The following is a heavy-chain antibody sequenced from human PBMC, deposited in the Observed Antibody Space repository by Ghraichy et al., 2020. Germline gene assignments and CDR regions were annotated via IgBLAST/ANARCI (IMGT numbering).Heavy chain of an antibody. V-gene: IGHV3-21*01. J-gene: IGHJ4*02. CDR1: GFTFSSYS. Sequence: GGSLRLSCAASGFTFSSYSMNWVRQAPGKGLEWVSTISSSSSYIYYADSVKGRFTISRDNAKNSLYLQMNSLRTEDTAVYYCARDLQQLVPSHDYWGQGTLVTVSS. CDR3: ARDLQQLVPSHDY. CDR2: ISSSSSYI. D-gene: IGHD6-13*01.